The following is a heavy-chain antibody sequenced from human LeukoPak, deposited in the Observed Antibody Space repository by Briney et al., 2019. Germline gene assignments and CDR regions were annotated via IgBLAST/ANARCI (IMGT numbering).Heavy chain of an antibody. CDR3: AKDPAAVPRYFDY. CDR2: IRYDGSSK. CDR1: GFTFSSYG. D-gene: IGHD2-2*01. Sequence: GGSLRLSCAASGFTFSSYGIHWVRQAPGKGLEWVAFIRYDGSSKYYADSVKGRFTISRDNSKNTLYLQMNSLRVEDTAIYYCAKDPAAVPRYFDYWGQGTLVTVSS. V-gene: IGHV3-30*02. J-gene: IGHJ4*02.